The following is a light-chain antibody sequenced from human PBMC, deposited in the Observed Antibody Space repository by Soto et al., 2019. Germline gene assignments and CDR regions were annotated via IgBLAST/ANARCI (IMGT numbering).Light chain of an antibody. CDR3: QKYNRTPRT. J-gene: IGKJ1*01. V-gene: IGKV1-27*01. Sequence: DFQMTQSPSSLSASVGDRVTITCRASQDISDHLAWYQHKPGKVPKLLIYEASTLQPGVPSRFSGGGSGTDFTLTISSLQPEDGATYYCQKYNRTPRTFGQGTKVELK. CDR1: QDISDH. CDR2: EAS.